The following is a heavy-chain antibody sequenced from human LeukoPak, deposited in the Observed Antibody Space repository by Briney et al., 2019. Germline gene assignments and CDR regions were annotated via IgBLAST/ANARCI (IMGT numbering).Heavy chain of an antibody. CDR2: IWYDGSNK. CDR1: GFTFSNHG. V-gene: IGHV3-33*01. J-gene: IGHJ4*02. D-gene: IGHD3-10*01. CDR3: ARGSSRGLGY. Sequence: GGSLRLSCAASGFTFSNHGMHWVRQAPGKGPEWVALIWYDGSNKYYGDSVKGRFTISRDNSKNTIYLQMNSLRAEDTGVYYCARGSSRGLGYWGQGTLVTVSS.